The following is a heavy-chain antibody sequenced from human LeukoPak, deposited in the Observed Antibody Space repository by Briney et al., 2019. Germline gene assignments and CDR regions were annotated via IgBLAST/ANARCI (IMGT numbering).Heavy chain of an antibody. Sequence: PGGSLRLSCAASGFTFSSYAMSWVRQAPGKGLEWVSVISGSGGSTYYADSVKGRFTISRDNSKNTLYLQMNSLRAEDTAVYYCAKVARDLSAAYYYYYMDVWGKGTTVTVSS. CDR2: ISGSGGST. CDR3: AKVARDLSAAYYYYYMDV. CDR1: GFTFSSYA. J-gene: IGHJ6*03. V-gene: IGHV3-23*01. D-gene: IGHD2-21*01.